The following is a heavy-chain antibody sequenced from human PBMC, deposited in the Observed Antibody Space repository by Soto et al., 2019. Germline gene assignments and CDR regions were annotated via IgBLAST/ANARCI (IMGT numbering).Heavy chain of an antibody. CDR1: GFTFSGSA. D-gene: IGHD3-22*01. V-gene: IGHV3-73*01. CDR3: TSGYYCDSSGYYYFDY. Sequence: GGSLRLSCAASGFTFSGSAMHWVRQASGKGLEWVGRIRSKTNSYATAYAASVKGRFTISRDDSKNTAYLQMNSLKTEDTAVYYCTSGYYCDSSGYYYFDYWGQGTLLTVSS. CDR2: IRSKTNSYAT. J-gene: IGHJ4*02.